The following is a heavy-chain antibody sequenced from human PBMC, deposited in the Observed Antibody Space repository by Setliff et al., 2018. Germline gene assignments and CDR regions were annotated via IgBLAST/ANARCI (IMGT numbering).Heavy chain of an antibody. CDR3: AKEHVVISFVNNVHHHYGMDV. V-gene: IGHV4-61*02. D-gene: IGHD2-21*01. J-gene: IGHJ6*02. Sequence: SSETLSLTCTVSGASLRSGSAYWGWLRQSAGEGLEWIGRVYTDGTTNYSPSLKSRVTISADTSKNHFSLRMTSVTAADTAVYFCAKEHVVISFVNNVHHHYGMDVWGQGTTVTVSS. CDR2: VYTDGTT. CDR1: GASLRSGSAY.